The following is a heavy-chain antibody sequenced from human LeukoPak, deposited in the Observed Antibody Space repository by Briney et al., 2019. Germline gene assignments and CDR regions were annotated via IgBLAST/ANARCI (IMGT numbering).Heavy chain of an antibody. Sequence: SETLSLTCTVSGASLGSDLYYWGWIRQPPGKGLEWIGSILYTGNIYSNPSLKSRVTISVDTPKSQFSLKLSSVTAADTGVYYCARGRDAYKVGNTWGRGTLVTVSS. J-gene: IGHJ5*02. CDR3: ARGRDAYKVGNT. CDR1: GASLGSDLYY. CDR2: ILYTGNI. D-gene: IGHD5-24*01. V-gene: IGHV4-39*01.